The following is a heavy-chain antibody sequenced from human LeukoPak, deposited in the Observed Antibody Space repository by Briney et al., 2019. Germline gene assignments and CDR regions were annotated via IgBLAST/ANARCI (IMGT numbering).Heavy chain of an antibody. V-gene: IGHV1-46*01. CDR1: GSTFTSYY. D-gene: IGHD3-16*02. Sequence: ASVKVSCKASGSTFTSYYMHWVRQAPGQGLEWMGIINPSGGSTSYAQKFQGRVTMTRDMSTSTVYMELSSLRSEDTAVYYCARVGGGIVWDYYYMDVWGKGTTVTVSS. CDR2: INPSGGST. J-gene: IGHJ6*03. CDR3: ARVGGGIVWDYYYMDV.